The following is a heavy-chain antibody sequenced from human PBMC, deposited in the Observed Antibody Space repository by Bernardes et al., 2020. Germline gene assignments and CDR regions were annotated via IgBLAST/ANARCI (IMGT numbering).Heavy chain of an antibody. CDR2: INHSGST. CDR3: ARGPMTHPRRAFDI. V-gene: IGHV4-34*01. CDR1: GGSFSGYY. J-gene: IGHJ3*02. Sequence: SETLSLTCAVYGGSFSGYYWSWIRQPPGKGLEWIGEINHSGSTNYNPSLKSRVTISVDTSKNQFSLKLSSVTAADTAVYYCARGPMTHPRRAFDIWGQGTMVTVSS.